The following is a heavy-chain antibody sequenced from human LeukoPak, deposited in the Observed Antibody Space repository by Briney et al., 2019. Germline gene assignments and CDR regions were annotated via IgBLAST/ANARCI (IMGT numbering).Heavy chain of an antibody. J-gene: IGHJ4*02. CDR2: ISGGGGST. V-gene: IGHV3-23*01. D-gene: IGHD2-2*01. CDR1: GFTFSSYG. CDR3: AKDSRAPATAIN. Sequence: PGGSLRLSCAASGFTFSSYGMSWVRQAPGKGLEWVSGISGGGGSTYYADSVKGRFTISRDNSKNTLHLQMNSLRAEDTAVYYCAKDSRAPATAINWGQGTLVTVSS.